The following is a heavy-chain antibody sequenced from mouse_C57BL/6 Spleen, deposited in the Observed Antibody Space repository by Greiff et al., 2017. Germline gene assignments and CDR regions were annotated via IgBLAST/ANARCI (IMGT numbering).Heavy chain of an antibody. CDR3: ARTAYYDYDGGYAMDY. CDR2: IYPRDGST. D-gene: IGHD2-4*01. CDR1: GYTFTSYD. V-gene: IGHV1-85*01. J-gene: IGHJ4*01. Sequence: VQLQQSGPELVKPGASVKLSCKASGYTFTSYDINWVKQRPGQGLAWIGRIYPRDGSTKYNEKFKGKATFTVDTSSSTAYMDRHSLTSEDSAVYVCARTAYYDYDGGYAMDYWGQGTSVTVSS.